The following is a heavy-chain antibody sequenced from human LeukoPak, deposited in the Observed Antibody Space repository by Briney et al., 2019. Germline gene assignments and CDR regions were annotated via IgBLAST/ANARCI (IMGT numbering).Heavy chain of an antibody. V-gene: IGHV1-2*02. Sequence: ASVKVSCKASGYTFTGYYMHWVRQAPGQGLEWMGWINPNSGGTNYAQKFQGRVTMTRDTSTSTAYMELRSLRSDDTAVYYCARDRGGDYYDSSGYPFFWGQGNLVTVSS. D-gene: IGHD3-22*01. CDR3: ARDRGGDYYDSSGYPFF. J-gene: IGHJ4*02. CDR1: GYTFTGYY. CDR2: INPNSGGT.